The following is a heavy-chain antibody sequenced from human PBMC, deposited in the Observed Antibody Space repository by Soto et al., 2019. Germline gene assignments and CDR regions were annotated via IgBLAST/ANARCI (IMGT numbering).Heavy chain of an antibody. CDR3: AKGGLRVPLLNRGYFDY. D-gene: IGHD2-15*01. J-gene: IGHJ4*02. CDR1: GFTFSSYA. CDR2: ISGSGGST. V-gene: IGHV3-23*01. Sequence: GGSLRLSCAASGFTFSSYAMSWVRQAPGKGLEWVSAISGSGGSTYYADSVKGRFTISRDNSKNTLYLQMNSLRAEDTAVYYCAKGGLRVPLLNRGYFDYWGQGTLVTVSS.